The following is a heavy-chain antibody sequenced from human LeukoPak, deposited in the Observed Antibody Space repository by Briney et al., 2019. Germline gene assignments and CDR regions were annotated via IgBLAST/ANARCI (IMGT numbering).Heavy chain of an antibody. V-gene: IGHV3-7*01. D-gene: IGHD6-13*01. CDR3: ARSGGIAAAGTMY. CDR2: IKQDGKEK. Sequence: GGSLRLSCAASGFTFSSYWMSWVRQAAGKGLEWVANIKQDGKEKYHVDSVKGRFTISRDNAKNSLYLQMNSLRAEDTAVYYCARSGGIAAAGTMYWGRGNLVTVSS. CDR1: GFTFSSYW. J-gene: IGHJ4*02.